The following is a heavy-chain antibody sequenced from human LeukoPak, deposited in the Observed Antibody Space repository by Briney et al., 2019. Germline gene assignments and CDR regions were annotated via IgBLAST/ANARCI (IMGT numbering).Heavy chain of an antibody. CDR2: IYHSGGT. V-gene: IGHV4-4*02. CDR3: ARDVAAVAALDY. Sequence: PSETLSLTCAVSGGSISNSNWWSWVRQPPGKGLEWIGEIYHSGGTNYSPSLKSRVTISVDKSKNQFSLKLSSVTAADTAVYYCARDVAAVAALDYWGQGTLVTVSS. CDR1: GGSISNSNW. D-gene: IGHD6-19*01. J-gene: IGHJ4*02.